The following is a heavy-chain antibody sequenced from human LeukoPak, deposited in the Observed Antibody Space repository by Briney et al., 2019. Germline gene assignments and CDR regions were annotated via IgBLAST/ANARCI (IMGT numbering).Heavy chain of an antibody. CDR3: ARSAKQWLVENWFDP. CDR1: GYSFNSYW. V-gene: IGHV5-51*01. CDR2: IYPGDSDT. Sequence: GESLKISCKGSGYSFNSYWIGWVRQMPGKGLEWMGIIYPGDSDTRYSPSFQGQVTISADKSISTAYLQWSSLKASDTAMYYCARSAKQWLVENWFDPWGQGTLVTVSS. D-gene: IGHD6-19*01. J-gene: IGHJ5*02.